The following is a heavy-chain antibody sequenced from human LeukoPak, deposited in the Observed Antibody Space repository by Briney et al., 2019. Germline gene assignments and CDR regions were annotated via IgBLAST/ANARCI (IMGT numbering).Heavy chain of an antibody. CDR1: GGSISSYY. D-gene: IGHD2-15*01. V-gene: IGHV4-4*07. J-gene: IGHJ4*02. CDR2: IYTSGSI. CDR3: ARHCSGGTCYGAFDY. Sequence: PSETPSLTCTVSGGSISSYYWSWIRQPAGKGLEWIGRIYTSGSINSNPSLKSRVTMSVDTSKNQFSLKLSSLTAADTAVYYCARHCSGGTCYGAFDYWGQGTLVTVSS.